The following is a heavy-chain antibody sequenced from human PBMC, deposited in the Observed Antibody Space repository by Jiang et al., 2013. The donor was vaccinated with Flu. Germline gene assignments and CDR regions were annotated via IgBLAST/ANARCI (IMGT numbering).Heavy chain of an antibody. J-gene: IGHJ4*02. CDR3: VRGGRDGSLQLPYFDS. CDR1: GGSISSHY. D-gene: IGHD5-24*01. CDR2: SHDGGRT. Sequence: GSGLVKPSETLSLTCSVSGGSISSHYWGWIRQAPGKGLVWIVYSHDGGRTNYNSSLKTRVSMSINTSKNQFSLILTYVTTADTAVYYCVRGGRDGSLQLPYFDSWGQGILVTVSS. V-gene: IGHV4-59*11.